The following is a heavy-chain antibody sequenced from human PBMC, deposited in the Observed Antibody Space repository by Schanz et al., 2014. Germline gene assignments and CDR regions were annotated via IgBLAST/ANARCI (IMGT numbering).Heavy chain of an antibody. Sequence: QVQLVQSGSEVKKPGASVKVSCKASGYTFPSYGISWVRQAPGQGLEWMGWINVYNGDTKFAKTFQDRVTLTTDTSTSTAYMELSSLTSDDTAVYFCARDVGRPGHFWYFDLWGRGTLVTVSS. CDR1: GYTFPSYG. J-gene: IGHJ2*01. D-gene: IGHD1-1*01. CDR2: INVYNGDT. V-gene: IGHV1-18*04. CDR3: ARDVGRPGHFWYFDL.